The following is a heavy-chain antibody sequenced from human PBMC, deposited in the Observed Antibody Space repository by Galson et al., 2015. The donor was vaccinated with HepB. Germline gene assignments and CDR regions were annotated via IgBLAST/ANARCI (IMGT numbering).Heavy chain of an antibody. V-gene: IGHV6-1*01. Sequence: CAISGDSVSSNSAAWNWIRQSPSRGLEWLGRTYYRSKWYNDYAVSVKSRITINPDTSKNQFSLQLSSVTPEDTAVYYCARDSSGWYKAVWYFDLWGRGTLVTVSS. D-gene: IGHD6-19*01. CDR3: ARDSSGWYKAVWYFDL. CDR2: TYYRSKWYN. J-gene: IGHJ2*01. CDR1: GDSVSSNSAA.